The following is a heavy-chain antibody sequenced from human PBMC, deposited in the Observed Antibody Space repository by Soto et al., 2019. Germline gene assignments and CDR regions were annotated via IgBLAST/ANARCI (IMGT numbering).Heavy chain of an antibody. CDR1: GYTFTSSG. CDR3: AIPRWEHGSGWYVGYDMNV. D-gene: IGHD6-19*01. Sequence: ASVKVSCKASGYTFTSSGISWVRQAPGQGLERMGWNSAYNGNTNYAQKLQGRVTMTTDTSTSTAYMELRIPRFHDMAVYYCAIPRWEHGSGWYVGYDMNVWGQGTTVTVPS. J-gene: IGHJ6*02. V-gene: IGHV1-18*03. CDR2: NSAYNGNT.